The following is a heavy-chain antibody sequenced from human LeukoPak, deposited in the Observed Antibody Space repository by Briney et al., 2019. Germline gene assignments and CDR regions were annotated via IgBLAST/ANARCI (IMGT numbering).Heavy chain of an antibody. J-gene: IGHJ4*02. CDR2: IKRDGSAK. Sequence: GGSLRLSCAASGFTFSTYWMTWVRQAPGKGLEWVANIKRDGSAKYYVDSLRGRFSISRDNVKNSLFLQMNSLSAEDTAVYYCARCPYDSTGYYSVPSHLDYWGQGTLVTVSS. V-gene: IGHV3-7*01. CDR3: ARCPYDSTGYYSVPSHLDY. CDR1: GFTFSTYW. D-gene: IGHD3-22*01.